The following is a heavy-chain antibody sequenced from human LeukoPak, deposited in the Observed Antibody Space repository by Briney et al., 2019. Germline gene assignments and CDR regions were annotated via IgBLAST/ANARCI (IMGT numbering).Heavy chain of an antibody. D-gene: IGHD2-15*01. Sequence: GGSLRLSCAASGFTSSSYGMHWVRQAPGKGLEWVAVISYDGSNKYYADSVKGRFTISRDNSKNTLYLQMNSLRAEDTAVYYCAKPLRACPFDYWGQGTLVTVSS. V-gene: IGHV3-30*18. CDR2: ISYDGSNK. CDR1: GFTSSSYG. CDR3: AKPLRACPFDY. J-gene: IGHJ4*02.